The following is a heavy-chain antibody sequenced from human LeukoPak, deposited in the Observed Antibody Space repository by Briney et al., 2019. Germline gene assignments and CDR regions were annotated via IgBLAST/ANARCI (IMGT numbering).Heavy chain of an antibody. CDR2: IRSSDSTT. V-gene: IGHV3-48*01. CDR1: GFSLSRYG. Sequence: GGSLRLSCAASGFSLSRYGMKWVRQAPGKGLEWLSYIRSSDSTTYYADSVKGRFTISRDNSKNTLYLQMNSLRAEDTAVYYCARDGAPSYCSSTSCYDYYFDYWGQGTLVTVSP. CDR3: ARDGAPSYCSSTSCYDYYFDY. D-gene: IGHD2-2*01. J-gene: IGHJ4*02.